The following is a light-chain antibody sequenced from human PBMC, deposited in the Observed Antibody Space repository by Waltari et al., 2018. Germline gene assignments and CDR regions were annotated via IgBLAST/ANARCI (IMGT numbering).Light chain of an antibody. CDR2: EVS. V-gene: IGLV2-14*01. CDR1: SSDVGGYNY. J-gene: IGLJ1*01. Sequence: QSALTQPASVSGSPGQSITISCTGTSSDVGGYNYVSWYQPHPGKAPKLMIYEVSNRPSGVSNRFSGSKSGNTASLTISGLQAEDEADYYCSSYTSSSTLGGVFGTGTKVTVL. CDR3: SSYTSSSTLGGV.